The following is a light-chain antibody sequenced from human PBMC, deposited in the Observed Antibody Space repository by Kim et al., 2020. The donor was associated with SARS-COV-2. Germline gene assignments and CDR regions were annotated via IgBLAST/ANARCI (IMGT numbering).Light chain of an antibody. J-gene: IGLJ2*01. CDR2: DVS. V-gene: IGLV2-14*03. CDR1: SRGVGGYNY. CDR3: SSYTSSSTLVV. Sequence: QSITTSGTGTSRGVGGYNYVSWYQQHPGKAPKLMIYDVSNRPSGVSNRFSGSKSGNTASLTISGLQAEDEADYYCSSYTSSSTLVVFGGGTQLTVL.